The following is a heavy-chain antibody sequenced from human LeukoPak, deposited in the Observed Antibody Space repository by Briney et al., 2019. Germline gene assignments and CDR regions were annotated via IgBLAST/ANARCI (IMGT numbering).Heavy chain of an antibody. CDR2: INPSGGST. CDR1: GYTFTSYY. V-gene: IGHV1-46*01. J-gene: IGHJ4*02. CDR3: ARDSPDIVVVVAAAMDY. D-gene: IGHD2-15*01. Sequence: ASVKVSCKASGYTFTSYYMHWVRQAPGQGLEWMGIINPSGGSTSYAQKFQGRVTMTRDTSTSTVYMELSSLRSEDTAVYYCARDSPDIVVVVAAAMDYWGQGTLVTVSS.